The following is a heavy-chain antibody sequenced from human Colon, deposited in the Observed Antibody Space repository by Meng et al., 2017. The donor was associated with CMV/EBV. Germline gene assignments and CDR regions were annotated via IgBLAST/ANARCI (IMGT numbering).Heavy chain of an antibody. CDR3: ATDFGWYRRIY. CDR2: MSPAENEY. CDR1: GFSCSDYW. Sequence: LSCAASGFSCSDYWVTLVRQRPGKGLELVANMSPAENEYSYGDSVEGRFTMSRDNAKDSLYLDMTGLRADDTAVYFCATDFGWYRRIYWGQGTLVTVSS. V-gene: IGHV3-7*03. J-gene: IGHJ4*01. D-gene: IGHD6-19*01.